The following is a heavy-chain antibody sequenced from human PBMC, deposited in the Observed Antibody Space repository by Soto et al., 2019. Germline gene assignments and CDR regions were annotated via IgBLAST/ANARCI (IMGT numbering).Heavy chain of an antibody. J-gene: IGHJ3*02. V-gene: IGHV3-64*01. CDR1: GFTFSSYA. Sequence: EVQLVESGGGLVQPGGSLRLSCAASGFTFSSYAMHWVRQAPGKGLEYGSAISSNGGSTHYANSVKGRFTISRDNSKNTLYLQMGSLRAEDMAVYYCARDGLRQYAFDIWGQGTMVTVSS. CDR2: ISSNGGST. CDR3: ARDGLRQYAFDI. D-gene: IGHD4-17*01.